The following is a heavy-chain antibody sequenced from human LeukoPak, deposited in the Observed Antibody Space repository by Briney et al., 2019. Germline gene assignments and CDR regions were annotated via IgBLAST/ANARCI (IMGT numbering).Heavy chain of an antibody. V-gene: IGHV3-23*01. J-gene: IGHJ4*02. D-gene: IGHD5-24*01. CDR3: ANRDGYLPYNFDY. Sequence: GGSLTLSCAASGFTFSSYAMIWVRQAPGKGLEWVSAISGSGGSTYYADSVKGRFTISRDNSKNTLYLQMNSLRAEDTAVYYCANRDGYLPYNFDYWGQGTLVTVSS. CDR1: GFTFSSYA. CDR2: ISGSGGST.